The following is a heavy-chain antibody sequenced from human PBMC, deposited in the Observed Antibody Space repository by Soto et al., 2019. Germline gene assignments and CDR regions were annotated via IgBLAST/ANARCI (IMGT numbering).Heavy chain of an antibody. Sequence: SETLSLTCTVSGGSLSTYYWSWIRQPPGKGLEWIVYMSYSGSSNYNPSLKSRVTMSVDTSKNQVSLKLSSVTAADTAVYYCAKTRITSTAATFDPWGQGTLVTVS. J-gene: IGHJ5*02. V-gene: IGHV4-59*01. CDR3: AKTRITSTAATFDP. D-gene: IGHD1-20*01. CDR1: GGSLSTYY. CDR2: MSYSGSS.